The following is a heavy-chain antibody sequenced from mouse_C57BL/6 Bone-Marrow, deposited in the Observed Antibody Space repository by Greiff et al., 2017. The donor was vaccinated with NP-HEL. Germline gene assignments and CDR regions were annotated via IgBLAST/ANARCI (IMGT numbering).Heavy chain of an antibody. CDR1: GFTFSDYY. CDR3: ARHERDAMDY. V-gene: IGHV5-12*01. Sequence: DVHLVESGGGLVQPGGSLKLSCAASGFTFSDYYMYWVRQTPEKRLEWVAYISNGGGSSYYPDTVKGRFTISRDNAKNTLYLQMSRLKSEDTAMYYCARHERDAMDYWGQGTSVTVSS. CDR2: ISNGGGSS. J-gene: IGHJ4*01.